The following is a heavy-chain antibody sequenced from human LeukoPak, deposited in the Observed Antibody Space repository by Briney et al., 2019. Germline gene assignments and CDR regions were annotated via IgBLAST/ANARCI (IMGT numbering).Heavy chain of an antibody. V-gene: IGHV1-69*04. Sequence: SVKVSCRASGGTFSSYAISWVRQAPGQGLEWVGRIIPILGIANYAQKLQGRVTMTTDTSTSTAYMELRSLRSDDTAVYYCARLVNYYDSSGYYPDYWGQGTLVTVSS. CDR2: IIPILGIA. D-gene: IGHD3-22*01. CDR3: ARLVNYYDSSGYYPDY. CDR1: GGTFSSYA. J-gene: IGHJ4*02.